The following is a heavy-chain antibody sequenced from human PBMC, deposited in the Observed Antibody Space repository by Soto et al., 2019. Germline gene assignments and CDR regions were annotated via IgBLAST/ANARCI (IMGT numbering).Heavy chain of an antibody. Sequence: QVELVQSGAEVKKPGSSVKVSCKASGGTFNNYAISWVRQAPGQGLEWMGGIFPLFGTTNYAQHFQGRVTITADKSTSTSYMELSSLRSEDTAVYYCARLIGEGHSGTYGLDYWGQGTLVTVSS. CDR2: IFPLFGTT. CDR1: GGTFNNYA. V-gene: IGHV1-69*06. D-gene: IGHD3-10*01. J-gene: IGHJ4*02. CDR3: ARLIGEGHSGTYGLDY.